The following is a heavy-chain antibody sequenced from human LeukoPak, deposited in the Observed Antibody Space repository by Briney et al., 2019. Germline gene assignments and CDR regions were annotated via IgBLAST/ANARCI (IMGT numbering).Heavy chain of an antibody. V-gene: IGHV3-30*18. J-gene: IGHJ4*02. CDR3: AKGGGSGWYVDY. Sequence: PGGSLRLSCAASGFTFSSYGMHWVRQAPGKGLEWVAVISYDGSNKYYADSVKGRFTISRDNSKNTLYLQMNSLRAEDTAVYYCAKGGGSGWYVDYWGQATLVTDSS. CDR1: GFTFSSYG. D-gene: IGHD6-19*01. CDR2: ISYDGSNK.